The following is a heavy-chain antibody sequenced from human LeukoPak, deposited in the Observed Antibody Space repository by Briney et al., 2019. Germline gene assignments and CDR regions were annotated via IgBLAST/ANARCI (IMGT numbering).Heavy chain of an antibody. CDR3: ARDRGGYYRPLSFDY. J-gene: IGHJ4*02. D-gene: IGHD3-16*01. CDR1: GFTVSNNY. CDR2: IYSGGST. V-gene: IGHV3-53*01. Sequence: GGSLRLSCAASGFTVSNNYMSWVRQAPGKGLEWVSVIYSGGSTYYADSVKGRFTISRDNSKNTLYLQMNSLRAEDTAVYYCARDRGGYYRPLSFDYWGQGTLVTVSS.